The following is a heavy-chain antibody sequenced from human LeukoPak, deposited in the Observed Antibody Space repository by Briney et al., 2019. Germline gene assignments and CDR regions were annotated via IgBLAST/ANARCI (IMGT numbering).Heavy chain of an antibody. CDR2: ISAYNGNT. Sequence: GSVKVSCKASGYTFTSYGISWVRQAPGQGHEWMGWISAYNGNTNYAQKLQGRVTMTTDTSTSTAYMELRSLRSDDTAVYYCARRDSSGYEVDYWGQGTLVTVSS. CDR1: GYTFTSYG. CDR3: ARRDSSGYEVDY. J-gene: IGHJ4*02. D-gene: IGHD3-22*01. V-gene: IGHV1-18*01.